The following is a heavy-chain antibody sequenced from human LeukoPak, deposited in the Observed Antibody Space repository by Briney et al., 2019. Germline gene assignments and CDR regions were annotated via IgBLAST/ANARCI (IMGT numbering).Heavy chain of an antibody. CDR2: VGSGGTR. CDR3: AKMRGMPREAYHFDR. V-gene: IGHV3-23*01. CDR1: GFNFNIYT. Sequence: PGGSLRLSCAASGFNFNIYTMSWVRQAQGKGLEWISAVGSGGTRYYADSVKGWFTISRDNSANTVSLQMDSLRADDTAMYYCAKMRGMPREAYHFDRWGQGTLVAVSS. J-gene: IGHJ4*02. D-gene: IGHD1-26*01.